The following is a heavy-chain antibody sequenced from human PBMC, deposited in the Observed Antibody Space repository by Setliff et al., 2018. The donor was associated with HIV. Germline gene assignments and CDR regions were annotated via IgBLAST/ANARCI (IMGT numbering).Heavy chain of an antibody. CDR2: LNPNSHNT. CDR1: EYSFTSYD. Sequence: VKVSCKPSEYSFTSYDINWVRQATGQGLEWMGWLNPNSHNTGYAQKFQGRVTMTRDTSISTAYMELNNLKFEDTAVYYCARARRDSYDRGRRNHYYIDVWGKGTTVTVSS. J-gene: IGHJ6*03. D-gene: IGHD3-22*01. CDR3: ARARRDSYDRGRRNHYYIDV. V-gene: IGHV1-8*01.